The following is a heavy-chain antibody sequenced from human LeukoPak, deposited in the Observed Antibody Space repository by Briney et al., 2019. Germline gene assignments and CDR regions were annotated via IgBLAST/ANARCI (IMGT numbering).Heavy chain of an antibody. Sequence: GGSLRLSCAASGFTFSSYGMHWVRQAPGKGLEWVAVISSEGSEKFYAASVKGRFTISRDNSKNTLNLQMNSLRVEDTAVYYCAKDKGREGDYWGQGTLVTVSS. J-gene: IGHJ4*02. CDR1: GFTFSSYG. D-gene: IGHD1-26*01. V-gene: IGHV3-30*18. CDR2: ISSEGSEK. CDR3: AKDKGREGDY.